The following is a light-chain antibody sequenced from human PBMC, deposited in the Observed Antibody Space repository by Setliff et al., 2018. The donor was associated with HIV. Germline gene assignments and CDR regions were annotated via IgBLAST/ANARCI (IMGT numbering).Light chain of an antibody. CDR1: NIGSKS. CDR3: QVWDSSSDHHV. J-gene: IGLJ1*01. Sequence: SYELTQPPSVSVAPGKTARITCGGNNIGSKSVHWYQQKPGQAPVLVVYDDNDRPSGLPERFSGSNSGNTATLTISRVEAGDEADYYCQVWDSSSDHHVFGTGTKVTVL. CDR2: DDN. V-gene: IGLV3-21*03.